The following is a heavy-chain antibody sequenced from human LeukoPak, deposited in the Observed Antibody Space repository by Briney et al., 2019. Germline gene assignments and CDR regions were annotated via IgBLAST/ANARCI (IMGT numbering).Heavy chain of an antibody. D-gene: IGHD6-6*01. V-gene: IGHV3-23*01. Sequence: GGSLRLSCAASGFTFSSYAMSWVRQAPGKGLEWVSAISGSGGSTYYADSVKGRFTISRDNSKNTLYLQMNSLRAEDTAVYYCARAMATEQLAREENYFDYWGQGTLVTVSS. CDR2: ISGSGGST. CDR1: GFTFSSYA. J-gene: IGHJ4*02. CDR3: ARAMATEQLAREENYFDY.